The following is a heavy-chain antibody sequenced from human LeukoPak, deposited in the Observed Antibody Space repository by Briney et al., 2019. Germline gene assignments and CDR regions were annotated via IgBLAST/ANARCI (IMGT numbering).Heavy chain of an antibody. CDR3: TTQADY. J-gene: IGHJ4*02. CDR1: GFTFSNAW. CDR2: ITSKTDGGTT. Sequence: PGGSLRLSCAASGFTFSNAWMSWVRQAPGKGLEWVGRITSKTDGGTTDYAAPVKGRFTISRDDSKNTLYLQMNSLKTEDTAVYYCTTQADYWGQGTLVTVSS. V-gene: IGHV3-15*01.